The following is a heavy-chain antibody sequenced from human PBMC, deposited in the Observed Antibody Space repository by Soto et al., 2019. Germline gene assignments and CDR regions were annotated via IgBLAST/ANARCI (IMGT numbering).Heavy chain of an antibody. J-gene: IGHJ4*02. CDR3: XXXXXXRRQWLIDPFDY. CDR1: GFTFSIYA. D-gene: IGHD6-19*01. Sequence: QVQLVESGGGVVQPGRSLRVSCAASGFTFSIYAMHWVRQAPGTGLEWVAVISYDGTKTYYADSVKGRFTISRDNXXXXXXXXXXXXXXXXXXXXXXXXXXXXRRQWLIDPFDYWGQGTLVTVSP. CDR2: ISYDGTKT. V-gene: IGHV3-30*03.